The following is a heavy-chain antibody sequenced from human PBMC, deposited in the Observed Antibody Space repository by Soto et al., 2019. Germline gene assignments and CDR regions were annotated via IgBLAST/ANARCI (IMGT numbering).Heavy chain of an antibody. CDR3: ARGVFFNLRYCCGGSCHRWGDYFYY. Sequence: SETLSLTCAVYGGSFSVYYWSWIRQPPGKGLEWIGEINHSGSTNYNPSLKSRVTISVDTSKNQFSLKLSSVTAADTAVYYCARGVFFNLRYCCGGSCHRWGDYFYYWGQGSLVSGSS. CDR2: INHSGST. V-gene: IGHV4-34*01. CDR1: GGSFSVYY. J-gene: IGHJ4*02. D-gene: IGHD2-15*01.